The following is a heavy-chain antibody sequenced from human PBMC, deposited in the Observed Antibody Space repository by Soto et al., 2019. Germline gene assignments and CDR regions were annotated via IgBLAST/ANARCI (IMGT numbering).Heavy chain of an antibody. J-gene: IGHJ4*02. CDR3: ARSPACGTCYTDLDL. V-gene: IGHV1-8*01. Sequence: QVRLVQSGAEVKEPGASVKVSCRASRYTFGTYDINWVRQAAGQGLEWLGWANPSSGNTGYAQKFRGRVTMTRDTSITTAYMELSSLTSDDTAVYFCARSPACGTCYTDLDLWGQGTLVTVSS. CDR1: RYTFGTYD. CDR2: ANPSSGNT. D-gene: IGHD2-2*02.